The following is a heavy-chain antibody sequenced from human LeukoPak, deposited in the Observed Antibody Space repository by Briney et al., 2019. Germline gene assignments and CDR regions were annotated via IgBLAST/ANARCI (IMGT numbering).Heavy chain of an antibody. D-gene: IGHD3-10*01. CDR3: ARRNYYASSWYFDL. V-gene: IGHV4-30-4*08. CDR2: IYSSGST. Sequence: PSQTLSLTCCVYLGSIRSGDYYWSWIRQPPGKGLECIGYIYSSGSTYYSPSLKSRIAMSIDTSKNQFSLKLSSVTAADTATYYCARRNYYASSWYFDLWGRGTLVTVSS. J-gene: IGHJ2*01. CDR1: LGSIRSGDYY.